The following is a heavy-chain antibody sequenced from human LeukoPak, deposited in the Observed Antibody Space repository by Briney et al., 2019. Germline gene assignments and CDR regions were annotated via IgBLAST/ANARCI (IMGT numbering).Heavy chain of an antibody. D-gene: IGHD3-10*01. Sequence: ASVKVSCKASGYTFTGYYMRWVRQAPGQGLEWMGWINPNSGGTNYAQKFQGRVTMTRDTSISTAYMELSRLRSDDTAVYYCASTYGSGSYSPDYWGQGTLVTVSS. CDR1: GYTFTGYY. CDR2: INPNSGGT. CDR3: ASTYGSGSYSPDY. J-gene: IGHJ4*02. V-gene: IGHV1-2*02.